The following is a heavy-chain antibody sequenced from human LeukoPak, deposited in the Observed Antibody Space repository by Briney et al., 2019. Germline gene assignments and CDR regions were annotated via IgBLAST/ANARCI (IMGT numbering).Heavy chain of an antibody. CDR1: GYTFISYG. CDR3: ARADCSSTSCSNWFDP. Sequence: ASVKDSCKASGYTFISYGISGVCPAPARGVEWMGWISAYNGNTNYAQKVQGRVTLTTDTSTSTAYMELRSLRSDDTAVYYCARADCSSTSCSNWFDPWGQGTLVTVSS. CDR2: ISAYNGNT. D-gene: IGHD2-2*01. J-gene: IGHJ5*02. V-gene: IGHV1-18*01.